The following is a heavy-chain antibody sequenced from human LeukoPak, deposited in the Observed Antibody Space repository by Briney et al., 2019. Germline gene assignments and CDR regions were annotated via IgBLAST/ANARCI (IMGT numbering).Heavy chain of an antibody. V-gene: IGHV3-66*01. CDR3: ARDLNV. Sequence: GGGPRLSCAASGFTNSKTYNNLGRPAPGKGPEWVSVTYVGGNTDSADFVKDRFTISTDDSKNTLYLHMNNLKAEDTAVYYCARDLNVWGQGTLVTVSS. CDR1: GFTNSKTY. CDR2: TYVGGNT. J-gene: IGHJ4*02.